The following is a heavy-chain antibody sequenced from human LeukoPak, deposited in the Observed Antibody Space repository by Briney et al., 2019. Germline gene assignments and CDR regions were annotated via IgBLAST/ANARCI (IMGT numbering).Heavy chain of an antibody. V-gene: IGHV3-23*01. D-gene: IGHD2-2*01. CDR1: GFTFSSYA. J-gene: IGHJ4*02. CDR2: ISGSGGST. CDR3: AGYCSTTSCYGVDF. Sequence: PGGSLRLSCAASGFTFSSYAMSWVRQAPGKGLEWVSAISGSGGSTYYADSVKGRFTISRDNSKNTLYLQMNSLRAEDTAVYYCAGYCSTTSCYGVDFWGQGTLVTVSS.